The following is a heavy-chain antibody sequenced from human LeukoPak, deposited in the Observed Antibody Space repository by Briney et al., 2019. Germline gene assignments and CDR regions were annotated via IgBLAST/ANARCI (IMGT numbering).Heavy chain of an antibody. CDR3: ARGMFDNSGHYYYFYYALDV. CDR1: GYTFTSYH. D-gene: IGHD3-22*01. V-gene: IGHV1-8*01. CDR2: MNAESGHT. Sequence: ASVKVSCKASGYTFTSYHIDWVRQAPGQGPEWMGWMNAESGHTGYAQNLEGRVTMTRDTSTNTAYMELRSLRSEDTAVYFCARGMFDNSGHYYYFYYALDVWGQGTTVTVSS. J-gene: IGHJ6*02.